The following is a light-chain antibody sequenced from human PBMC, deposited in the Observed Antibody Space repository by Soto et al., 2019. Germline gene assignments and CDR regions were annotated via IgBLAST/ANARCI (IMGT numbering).Light chain of an antibody. CDR2: GVT. CDR3: NSFAGSRGYV. J-gene: IGLJ1*01. CDR1: SSDVGGNNH. V-gene: IGLV2-14*01. Sequence: LTQPASVSGSPGQSITISCAGTSSDVGGNNHVSWYQQHPGKAPKLIIYGVTNRPSGVSYRFSGSKSGNTASLTISGLQAEDEADYYCNSFAGSRGYVFGTGTKVTVL.